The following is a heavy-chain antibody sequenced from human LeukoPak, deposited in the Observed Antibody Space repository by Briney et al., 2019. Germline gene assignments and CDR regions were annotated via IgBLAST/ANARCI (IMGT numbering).Heavy chain of an antibody. D-gene: IGHD4-17*01. J-gene: IGHJ4*02. CDR2: ISAYNGNT. CDR1: GYTFTSYG. CDR3: VSNDYGDYQPIY. Sequence: GASVKVSCKASGYTFTSYGISWVRQAPGQGLEWMGWISAYNGNTNYAQKLQGRVTMTTDTSTSTAYMELRSLRSDDTAVYYCVSNDYGDYQPIYWGQGTLVTVSS. V-gene: IGHV1-18*01.